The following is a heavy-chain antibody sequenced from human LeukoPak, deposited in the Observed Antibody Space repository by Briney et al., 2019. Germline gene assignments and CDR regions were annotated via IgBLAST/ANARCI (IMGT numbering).Heavy chain of an antibody. D-gene: IGHD3-22*01. CDR2: INHSGST. CDR1: GGSFSGYY. Sequence: KPSETLSLTCAVYGGSFSGYYWSWIRQPPGKGLEWIGEINHSGSTNYNPSLKSRVTISVDTSKNQFSLKLSSVTAADTAVYYCARARYYYDSSGYYLNASDIWGQGTMVTVSS. V-gene: IGHV4-34*01. J-gene: IGHJ3*02. CDR3: ARARYYYDSSGYYLNASDI.